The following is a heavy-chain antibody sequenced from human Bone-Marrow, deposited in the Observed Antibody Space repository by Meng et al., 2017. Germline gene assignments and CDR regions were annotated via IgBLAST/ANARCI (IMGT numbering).Heavy chain of an antibody. CDR2: IYTSGST. V-gene: IGHV4-39*07. CDR3: ARETPRLDDILTGYYPYYYYYGMDV. CDR1: GGSISSSSYY. D-gene: IGHD3-9*01. Sequence: SETLSLTCTVSGGSISSSSYYWGWIRQPPGKGLEWIGRIYTSGSTNYNPSLKSRVTMSVDTSKNQFSLKLSSATAADTAVYYCARETPRLDDILTGYYPYYYYYGMDVWGQGTTVTVSS. J-gene: IGHJ6*02.